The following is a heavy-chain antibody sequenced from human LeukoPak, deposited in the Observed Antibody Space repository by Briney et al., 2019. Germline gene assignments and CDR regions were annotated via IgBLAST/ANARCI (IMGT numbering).Heavy chain of an antibody. CDR3: AKTGDFWSGFHLSYFDY. J-gene: IGHJ4*02. D-gene: IGHD3-3*01. V-gene: IGHV3-9*01. Sequence: GRSLRLSCAASGFTFDDYAMHWVRQAPGKGLEWVSGISWNSGSIGYADSVKGRFTISRDNAKNSLYLQMNSLRAEDTALYYFAKTGDFWSGFHLSYFDYWGQGTLVTVSS. CDR2: ISWNSGSI. CDR1: GFTFDDYA.